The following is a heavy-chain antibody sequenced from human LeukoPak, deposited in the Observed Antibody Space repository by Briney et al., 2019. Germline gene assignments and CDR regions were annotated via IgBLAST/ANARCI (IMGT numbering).Heavy chain of an antibody. J-gene: IGHJ1*01. CDR3: ARGPRYSSGWYAGYFQH. V-gene: IGHV3-48*04. CDR1: GFTFSSYS. D-gene: IGHD6-19*01. Sequence: GGSLRLSCAASGFTFSSYSMNWVRQAPGKGLEWVSYISSSSSTIYYADPVKGRFTISRDNAKNSLYLQMNSLRAEDTAVYYCARGPRYSSGWYAGYFQHWGQGTLVTVSS. CDR2: ISSSSSTI.